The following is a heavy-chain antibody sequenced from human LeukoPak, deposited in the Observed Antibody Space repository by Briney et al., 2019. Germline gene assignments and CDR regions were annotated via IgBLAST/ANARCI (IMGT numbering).Heavy chain of an antibody. V-gene: IGHV3-30*18. J-gene: IGHJ6*04. CDR1: GFTFSRYG. CDR3: AELGITMIGGV. CDR2: ISYNGSTK. Sequence: GGSLRLSCAASGFTFSRYGMHWVRQAPGKGLEWVAVISYNGSTKYYADSVNGRFTISRDNSKNSLYLQMNILTAEDTAVYYCAELGITMIGGVWGKGPMVTISS. D-gene: IGHD3-10*02.